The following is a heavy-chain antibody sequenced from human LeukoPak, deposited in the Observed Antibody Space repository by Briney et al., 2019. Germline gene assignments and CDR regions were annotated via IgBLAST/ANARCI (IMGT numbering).Heavy chain of an antibody. CDR3: ARVGSGYDYFDY. D-gene: IGHD3-22*01. Sequence: PSETLSLTCTVSGGSISDYYWSWIRQPAGKGLEWLGRIYTSGSTKYNPSLESRATMSVDTSKNQFSLKLSFVTAADTAVYYCARVGSGYDYFDYWGQGTLVTVSS. CDR1: GGSISDYY. CDR2: IYTSGST. J-gene: IGHJ4*02. V-gene: IGHV4-4*07.